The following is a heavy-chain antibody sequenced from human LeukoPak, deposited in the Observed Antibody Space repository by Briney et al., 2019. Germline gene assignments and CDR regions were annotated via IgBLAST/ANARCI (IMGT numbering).Heavy chain of an antibody. CDR2: IRSKAYGGTT. J-gene: IGHJ4*02. V-gene: IGHV3-49*04. D-gene: IGHD3-22*01. CDR3: TRGGGTYYYDSSGYSTPFDY. CDR1: GFTFGDYA. Sequence: GGSLRLSCTASGFTFGDYAMSWVRQAPGKGLEWVGFIRSKAYGGTTEYAASVKGRFTISRDDSKSIAYLQMNSLKTEDTAVYYCTRGGGTYYYDSSGYSTPFDYWGQGTLVTVPS.